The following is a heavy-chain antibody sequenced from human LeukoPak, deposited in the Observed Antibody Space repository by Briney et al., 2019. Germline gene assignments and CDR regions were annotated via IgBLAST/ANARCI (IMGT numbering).Heavy chain of an antibody. CDR1: GGSISYYY. Sequence: PSETLSLTCTVSGGSISYYYWSWIRQSPGKGLERIGHIYYNGSTNYNPPLKSRVTISVDMSKNQFSLKVTSVTAADTAIYYCARKGGHFDYWGQGTLVTVSS. D-gene: IGHD2-15*01. J-gene: IGHJ4*02. CDR2: IYYNGST. V-gene: IGHV4-59*01. CDR3: ARKGGHFDY.